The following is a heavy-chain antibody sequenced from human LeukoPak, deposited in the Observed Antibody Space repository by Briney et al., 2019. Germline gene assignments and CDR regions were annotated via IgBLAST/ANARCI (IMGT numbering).Heavy chain of an antibody. J-gene: IGHJ5*02. V-gene: IGHV3-66*02. D-gene: IGHD3-10*01. CDR2: IYTDGAT. CDR3: ARDRAGSKPWVEFDP. CDR1: GITVSQSD. Sequence: GGSLRLSCAVSGITVSQSDMSWVRQAPGRGLEWVSLIYTDGATHYADSVKGRFTISRVNSKNTVYLEMNSLRPEETAVYFCARDRAGSKPWVEFDPWAREPWSPSP.